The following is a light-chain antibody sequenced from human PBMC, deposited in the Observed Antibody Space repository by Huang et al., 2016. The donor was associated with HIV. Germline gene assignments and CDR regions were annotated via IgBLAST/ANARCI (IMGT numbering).Light chain of an antibody. V-gene: IGKV1-39*01. J-gene: IGKJ2*01. CDR1: ENIRRD. CDR3: QGSLSIPHT. CDR2: SAS. Sequence: DIQMTQSPSSLSASVGDRVTIPCRASENIRRDLNWYQQKTGKPPKLLIHSASTLQSGVPSRFSGSGSGTDFTLTITSLQPEDFATYYCQGSLSIPHTFGQGTNLEIK.